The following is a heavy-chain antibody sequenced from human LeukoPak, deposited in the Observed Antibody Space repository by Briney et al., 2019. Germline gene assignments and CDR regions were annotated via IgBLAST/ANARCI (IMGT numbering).Heavy chain of an antibody. Sequence: VASVKVSCKASGGTFSSYAISWVRQAPGQELEWMGGIIPIFGTANYAQKFQGRVTITADESTSTAYMELSSLRSEDTAVYYCARGGPGYSSSWYDPWGQGTLVTVSS. CDR3: ARGGPGYSSSWYDP. CDR2: IIPIFGTA. J-gene: IGHJ5*02. D-gene: IGHD6-13*01. V-gene: IGHV1-69*13. CDR1: GGTFSSYA.